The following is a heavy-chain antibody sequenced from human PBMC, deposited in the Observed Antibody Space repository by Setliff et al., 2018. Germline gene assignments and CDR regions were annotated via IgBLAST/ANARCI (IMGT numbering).Heavy chain of an antibody. V-gene: IGHV4-38-2*02. D-gene: IGHD3-3*01. J-gene: IGHJ4*02. CDR1: GYSISSGYY. Sequence: PSETLSLTCTVSGYSISSGYYWGWIRQPPGKGLEWIGCIYYSGSTYYNPSLKSRVTISLDTSKNQFSLKLSSVTAADTAVYYCARRETYYNFWSGYYDYWGQGTLVTVSS. CDR2: IYYSGST. CDR3: ARRETYYNFWSGYYDY.